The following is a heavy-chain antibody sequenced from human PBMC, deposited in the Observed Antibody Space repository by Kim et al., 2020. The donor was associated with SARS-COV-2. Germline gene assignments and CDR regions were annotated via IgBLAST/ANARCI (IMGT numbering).Heavy chain of an antibody. Sequence: GGSLRLSCAASGFTFNSYSMNWVRQAPGKGLEWVSSISSSSSYIYYADLVKGRFTISRDNAMNSLYLQMNSLRVEDTAVYYCARFAAAESSGYQSDYWGQGTLSPSPQ. CDR2: ISSSSSYI. CDR3: ARFAAAESSGYQSDY. CDR1: GFTFNSYS. J-gene: IGHJ4*02. V-gene: IGHV3-21*01. D-gene: IGHD3-22*01.